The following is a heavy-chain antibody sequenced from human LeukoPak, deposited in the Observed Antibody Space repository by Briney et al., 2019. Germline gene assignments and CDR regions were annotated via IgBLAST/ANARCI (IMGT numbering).Heavy chain of an antibody. V-gene: IGHV4-59*08. CDR3: ARQGYYYGSGSYSNWFDP. CDR1: GGSISHYY. Sequence: SETLSLTCTVSGGSISHYYWTWIRQPPGKGLEWIGFMYYSGSTNYNPSLKSRVTISVDTSKNQFSLKLSSVTAADTAVYYCARQGYYYGSGSYSNWFDPWGQGTLVTVSS. J-gene: IGHJ5*02. CDR2: MYYSGST. D-gene: IGHD3-10*01.